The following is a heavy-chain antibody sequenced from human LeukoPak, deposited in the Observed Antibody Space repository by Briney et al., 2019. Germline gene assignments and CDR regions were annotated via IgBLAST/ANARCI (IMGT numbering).Heavy chain of an antibody. Sequence: GGSLRLSCAASGFTVSSNYMSCVRQAPGKGLEWVSVIYSGGSTYYAHSVKGRFTISRDNSKNTLYLQMNSLRAEHTGVYYCARGRTDTAGYFDYWGQGTLVTVSS. V-gene: IGHV3-66*01. CDR2: IYSGGST. CDR3: ARGRTDTAGYFDY. D-gene: IGHD1-1*01. J-gene: IGHJ4*02. CDR1: GFTVSSNY.